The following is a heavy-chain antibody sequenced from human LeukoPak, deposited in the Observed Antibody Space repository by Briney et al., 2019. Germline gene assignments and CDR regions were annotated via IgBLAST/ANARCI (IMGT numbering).Heavy chain of an antibody. Sequence: GGSLRLSCAASGFTSSSYAMHWVRQAPGKGLEWVAVISYDGSNKYYADSVKGRFTISRDNSKNTLYLQMNSLRAEDTAVYYCARDFSGSLDYWGQGTLVTVSS. CDR3: ARDFSGSLDY. CDR2: ISYDGSNK. D-gene: IGHD1-26*01. J-gene: IGHJ4*02. CDR1: GFTSSSYA. V-gene: IGHV3-30-3*01.